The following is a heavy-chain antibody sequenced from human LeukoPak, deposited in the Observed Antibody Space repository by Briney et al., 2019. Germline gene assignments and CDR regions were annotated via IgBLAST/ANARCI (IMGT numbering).Heavy chain of an antibody. D-gene: IGHD3-3*01. V-gene: IGHV1-69*13. CDR3: AVGPSNYDFWSAPDY. CDR1: GGTFSSYA. CDR2: IIPIFGTA. Sequence: SVKVSCKASGGTFSSYAISWVRQAPGQGLEWMGGIIPIFGTANYAQKFQGRVTITADESASTAYMELSSLRSEDTAVYYCAVGPSNYDFWSAPDYWGQGTLVTVSS. J-gene: IGHJ4*02.